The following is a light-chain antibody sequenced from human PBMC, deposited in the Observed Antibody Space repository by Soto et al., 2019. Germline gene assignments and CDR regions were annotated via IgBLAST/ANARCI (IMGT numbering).Light chain of an antibody. CDR3: QTYDSSLSGHVV. Sequence: QSVLTQPPSVSGAPGQRVTISCTGSSSNIGAGYDVHWYQQLPGTAPKLLSYGNSNRPSGVPDRFSGSKSGTSASLAITGLQAEDEAVYYCQTYDSSLSGHVVFGGGTKLTVL. V-gene: IGLV1-40*01. CDR2: GNS. J-gene: IGLJ2*01. CDR1: SSNIGAGYD.